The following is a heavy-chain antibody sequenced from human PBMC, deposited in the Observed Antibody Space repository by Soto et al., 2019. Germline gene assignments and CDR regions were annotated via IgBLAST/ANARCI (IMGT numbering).Heavy chain of an antibody. Sequence: QVQLQESGPGLVKPSETLSLTCNVSGGSISSHYWSWIRQPPGKGLEWIGYIYYTGSTNYNPSLKSRVSISVDTSNNQSSLRLMSVTAADTAVYYCARPDNYCFYMDVWGKGTTVTVSS. V-gene: IGHV4-59*08. CDR1: GGSISSHY. CDR3: ARPDNYCFYMDV. CDR2: IYYTGST. J-gene: IGHJ6*03.